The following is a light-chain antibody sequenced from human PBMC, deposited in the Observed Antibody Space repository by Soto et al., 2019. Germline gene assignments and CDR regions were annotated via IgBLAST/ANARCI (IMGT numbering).Light chain of an antibody. CDR1: SSDVGAYNY. CDR2: EVT. V-gene: IGLV2-14*01. Sequence: QSVLAQPASVSGSPGQSITISCTGTSSDVGAYNYVSWYQQHPGKAPKFMIYEVTNRPSGISNRFSASKSGNTASLTISGLQAEDEADYYCLSYASSRTYVFGTGTKVTVL. J-gene: IGLJ1*01. CDR3: LSYASSRTYV.